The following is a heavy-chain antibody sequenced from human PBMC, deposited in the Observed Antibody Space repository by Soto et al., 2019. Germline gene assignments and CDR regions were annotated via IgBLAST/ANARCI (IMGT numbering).Heavy chain of an antibody. D-gene: IGHD6-13*01. CDR3: ARVSAGHFDY. CDR2: ISYSGYT. J-gene: IGHJ4*02. V-gene: IGHV4-59*01. Sequence: KTSETLSLTCNVSGSSISTYYWNWIRQPPGRGLEWIGYISYSGYTTYNPSLASRVTISIDTSKSQFSLKLTSMTAADTAVYYCARVSAGHFDYWGQGALVTVSS. CDR1: GSSISTYY.